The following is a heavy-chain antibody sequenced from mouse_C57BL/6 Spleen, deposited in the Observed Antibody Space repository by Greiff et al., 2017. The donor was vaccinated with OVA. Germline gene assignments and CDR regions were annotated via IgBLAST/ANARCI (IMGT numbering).Heavy chain of an antibody. V-gene: IGHV1-15*01. CDR3: TRGYGSSYD. CDR2: IDPETGGT. J-gene: IGHJ2*01. CDR1: GYTFTDYE. D-gene: IGHD1-1*01. Sequence: QVQLQQSGAELVRPGASVTLSCKASGYTFTDYEMHWVKQTPVHGLEWIGAIDPETGGTAYNQKFKGKAILTADKSSSTAYMELRSLTSEDSAVYYCTRGYGSSYDWGQGTTLTVSS.